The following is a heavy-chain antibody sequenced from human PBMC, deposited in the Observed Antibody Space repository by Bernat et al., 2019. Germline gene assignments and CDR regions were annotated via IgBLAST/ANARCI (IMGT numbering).Heavy chain of an antibody. CDR1: GFTFSSYW. CDR2: IKQDGSEK. Sequence: EVQLVESGGGLVQPGGSLRLSCAASGFTFSSYWMSWVRQVPGKGREWVANIKQDGSEKYYVDSVKGRFTISRDNAKNSLYLQMNSLRAEDTAVYYCARECPYSRSTSDYWGQGTLVTVSS. V-gene: IGHV3-7*01. D-gene: IGHD6-6*01. J-gene: IGHJ4*02. CDR3: ARECPYSRSTSDY.